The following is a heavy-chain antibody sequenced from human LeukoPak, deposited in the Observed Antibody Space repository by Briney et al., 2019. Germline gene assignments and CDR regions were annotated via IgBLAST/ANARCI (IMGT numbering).Heavy chain of an antibody. Sequence: PSETLSLTCAVYGGSFSGYYWSWIRQPPGKGLEWIGEINHSGSTNYIPSLKSRVTISVDTSKNQFSLKLSSVTAADTAVYYCARAAVIRKDIVVVPAAMRGEEGGLDYWGQGTLVTVSS. CDR1: GGSFSGYY. V-gene: IGHV4-34*01. CDR3: ARAAVIRKDIVVVPAAMRGEEGGLDY. J-gene: IGHJ4*02. D-gene: IGHD2-2*01. CDR2: INHSGST.